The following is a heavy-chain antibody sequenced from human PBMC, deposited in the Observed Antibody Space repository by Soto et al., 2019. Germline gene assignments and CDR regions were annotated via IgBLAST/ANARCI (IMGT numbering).Heavy chain of an antibody. CDR1: GFIFSSCG. Sequence: QVHLVESGGGVVQPGRSLRLSCAASGFIFSSCGMHWVRQAPGKGLEWVAVVSYDGINEYHYGDSVKGRFTISRDNSNNTVYLDMNSLRNEDTAVYYCAKESSGGWYRAADHRGQGTLFTVSS. D-gene: IGHD6-19*01. CDR3: AKESSGGWYRAADH. J-gene: IGHJ4*02. V-gene: IGHV3-30*18. CDR2: VSYDGINE.